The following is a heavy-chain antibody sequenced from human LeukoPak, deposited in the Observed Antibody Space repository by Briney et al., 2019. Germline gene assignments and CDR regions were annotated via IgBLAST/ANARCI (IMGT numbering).Heavy chain of an antibody. J-gene: IGHJ4*02. Sequence: GGSLRLSCAASGFTFSSYAMSWVRQAPGKGLKWVSGISGSGGSTYYADSVKGRFTISRDNSKNTLYLQMNSLRAEDTAVYYCAKDAVAYCGGDCYSDYWGQGTLVTVSS. V-gene: IGHV3-23*01. CDR2: ISGSGGST. CDR1: GFTFSSYA. D-gene: IGHD2-21*02. CDR3: AKDAVAYCGGDCYSDY.